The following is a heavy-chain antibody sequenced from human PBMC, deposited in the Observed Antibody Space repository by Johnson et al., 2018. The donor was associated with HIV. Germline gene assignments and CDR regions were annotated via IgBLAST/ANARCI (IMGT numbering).Heavy chain of an antibody. V-gene: IGHV3-15*01. Sequence: VQLVESGGGLVKPGGSLRLSCAASGFTFSNAWMSWVRQAPGKGLAWVGRIKSKTDGGTTDYAAPVQGRFTISRDDSKNTLYMQMNSLKTEDTAVYYCTTDPVASWLENAFDIWGQGTMVTFSS. CDR2: IKSKTDGGTT. J-gene: IGHJ3*02. D-gene: IGHD6-19*01. CDR3: TTDPVASWLENAFDI. CDR1: GFTFSNAW.